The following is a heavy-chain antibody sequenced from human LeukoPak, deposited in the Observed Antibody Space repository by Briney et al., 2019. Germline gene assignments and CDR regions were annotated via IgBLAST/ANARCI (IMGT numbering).Heavy chain of an antibody. Sequence: GGSLRLSCAASGFTFSSYAMHWVRQAPGKGLEWVAVISYDGSNKYYADSVKGRFTISRDNSKNTLYLQMNSLRAEDTAVYYCARAVITFGGVIVQKLNYFDYWGQGTLVTVSS. V-gene: IGHV3-30-3*01. CDR1: GFTFSSYA. D-gene: IGHD3-16*02. J-gene: IGHJ4*02. CDR2: ISYDGSNK. CDR3: ARAVITFGGVIVQKLNYFDY.